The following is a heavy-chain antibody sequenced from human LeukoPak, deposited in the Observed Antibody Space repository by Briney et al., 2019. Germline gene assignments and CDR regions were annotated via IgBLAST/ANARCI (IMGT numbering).Heavy chain of an antibody. D-gene: IGHD6-13*01. V-gene: IGHV1-2*02. CDR1: GYTFTGYY. CDR3: ARGQQLVRYGYFDY. J-gene: IGHJ4*02. Sequence: ASVKVSCKASGYTFTGYYMHWVRQAPGQGLEWMGWINPNSGGTNYAQKFQGRVTMTRDTSISTAYMELSRLRSDDTAVYYCARGQQLVRYGYFDYWGQGTLVTVSS. CDR2: INPNSGGT.